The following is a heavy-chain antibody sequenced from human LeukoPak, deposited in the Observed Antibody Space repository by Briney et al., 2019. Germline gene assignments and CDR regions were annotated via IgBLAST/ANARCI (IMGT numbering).Heavy chain of an antibody. CDR3: ARGQSYWYFDL. V-gene: IGHV1-18*04. CDR2: ISTYSGDT. Sequence: ASVKVSCKASGYTFTSYYMHWVRQAPGQGLEWMGWISTYSGDTQYIQNLQGRVTMTTDTSTTTAYMDLRSLRSDDTAVYYCARGQSYWYFDLWGRGTLVTVSS. CDR1: GYTFTSYY. J-gene: IGHJ2*01.